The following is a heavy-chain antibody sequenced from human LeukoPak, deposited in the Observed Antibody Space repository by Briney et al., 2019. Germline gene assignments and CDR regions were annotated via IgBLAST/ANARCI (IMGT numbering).Heavy chain of an antibody. CDR2: IYYSGST. Sequence: SETLSLTCTVSGGSISSYYWSWIRQPPGKGLEWIGYIYYSGSTNYNPSLKSRVTISVDTSKNQFSLKLSSVTAADTAVYYCARVEIAAAGPFDPWGQGTLVTVSS. CDR3: ARVEIAAAGPFDP. CDR1: GGSISSYY. D-gene: IGHD6-13*01. J-gene: IGHJ5*02. V-gene: IGHV4-59*01.